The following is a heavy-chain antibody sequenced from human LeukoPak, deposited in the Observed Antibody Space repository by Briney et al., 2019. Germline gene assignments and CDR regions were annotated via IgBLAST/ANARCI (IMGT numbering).Heavy chain of an antibody. CDR2: ISYDGSNK. J-gene: IGHJ4*02. V-gene: IGHV3-30-3*01. CDR1: GFTFSSYA. CDR3: ARVSRYQLLGYFDY. D-gene: IGHD2-2*01. Sequence: GGSLRLSCAASGFTFSSYAMHWVRQAPGKGLEWVAVISYDGSNKYYADSVKGRFTISRDNSKNTLYLQMNSLRAEDTAVYYCARVSRYQLLGYFDYWGQGTLVTVSS.